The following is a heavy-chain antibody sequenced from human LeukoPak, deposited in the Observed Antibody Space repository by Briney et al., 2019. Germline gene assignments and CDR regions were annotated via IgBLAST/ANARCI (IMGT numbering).Heavy chain of an antibody. V-gene: IGHV3-23*01. Sequence: GGSLRLSCAASGFTFSSYAMSWVRQAPGKGLEWVAAISGSGGNTYNADSVKGRFTISRDNSKNTLYLQMNSLRAEDTAVYYCAKDLITMVRGVIVSGDYWGQGTLVTVSS. CDR3: AKDLITMVRGVIVSGDY. CDR1: GFTFSSYA. D-gene: IGHD3-10*01. J-gene: IGHJ4*02. CDR2: ISGSGGNT.